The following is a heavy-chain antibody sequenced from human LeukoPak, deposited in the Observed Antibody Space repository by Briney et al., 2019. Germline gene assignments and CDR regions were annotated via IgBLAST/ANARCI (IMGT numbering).Heavy chain of an antibody. D-gene: IGHD6-13*01. J-gene: IGHJ5*01. CDR3: ARHDSYSSSWFDY. CDR1: GGSISSGDYY. CDR2: IYYSGST. V-gene: IGHV4-30-4*01. Sequence: SETLSLTCTVSGGSISSGDYYWSWIRQPPGKGLEWIGYIYYSGSTYYNPSLKSRVTISVDTSKNQFSLKLSSVTAADTAVYYCARHDSYSSSWFDYWGQGTLVTVSS.